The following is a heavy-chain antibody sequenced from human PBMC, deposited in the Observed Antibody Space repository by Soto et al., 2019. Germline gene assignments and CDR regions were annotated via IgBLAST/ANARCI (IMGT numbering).Heavy chain of an antibody. CDR2: IYHSGST. Sequence: TLSLTCAVAGCSISSGGYSWSWIRQPPGKGLEWIGYIYHSGSTYYNPSLKSRVTISVDRSKNQFSLKLSSVTAADTAVYYCARGGRDIVVVTKHKRYYYYYGMDVWGQGTTVTVSS. V-gene: IGHV4-30-2*01. CDR1: GCSISSGGYS. D-gene: IGHD2-21*02. J-gene: IGHJ6*02. CDR3: ARGGRDIVVVTKHKRYYYYYGMDV.